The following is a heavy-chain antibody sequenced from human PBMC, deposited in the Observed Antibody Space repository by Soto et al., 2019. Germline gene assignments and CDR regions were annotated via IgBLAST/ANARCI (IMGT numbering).Heavy chain of an antibody. CDR1: GFTFSSYS. CDR2: ISSSSSYI. CDR3: ARDRIAAAAFDI. V-gene: IGHV3-21*01. J-gene: IGHJ3*02. D-gene: IGHD6-13*01. Sequence: GGSLRLSCAASGFTFSSYSMNWARQAPGKGLEWVSSISSSSSYIYYADSVKGRFTISRDNAKNSLYLQMNSLRAEDTAVYYCARDRIAAAAFDIWGQGTMVNVSS.